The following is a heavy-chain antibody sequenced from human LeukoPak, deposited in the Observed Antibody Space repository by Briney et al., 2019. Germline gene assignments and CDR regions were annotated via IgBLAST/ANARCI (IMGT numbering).Heavy chain of an antibody. D-gene: IGHD6-13*01. CDR3: ARDFLYGIAAAPDYWYFDL. Sequence: GGSLRLSCAASGFTFSSYSMNWARQAPGKGLEWVSSISSSSSYIYYADSVKGRFTISRDNAKNSLYLQMNSLRAEDTAVYYCARDFLYGIAAAPDYWYFDLWGRGTLVTVSS. CDR2: ISSSSSYI. CDR1: GFTFSSYS. J-gene: IGHJ2*01. V-gene: IGHV3-21*01.